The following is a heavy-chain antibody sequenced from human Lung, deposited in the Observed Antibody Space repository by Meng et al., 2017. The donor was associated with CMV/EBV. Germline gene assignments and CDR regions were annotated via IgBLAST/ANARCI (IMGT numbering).Heavy chain of an antibody. Sequence: KTSGYTFIDYHIHWVRQAPGQGLEWMGWISPYNGDTIYARDFQGWVTMTRDTSNRTLYMEVSRLRFDDTAVYYCARAIVKSGKRQFDYWGQGTLVTVSS. J-gene: IGHJ4*02. CDR1: GYTFIDYH. V-gene: IGHV1-2*04. D-gene: IGHD1-1*01. CDR3: ARAIVKSGKRQFDY. CDR2: ISPYNGDT.